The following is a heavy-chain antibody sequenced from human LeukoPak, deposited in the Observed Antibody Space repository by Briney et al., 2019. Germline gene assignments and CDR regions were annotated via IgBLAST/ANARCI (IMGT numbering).Heavy chain of an antibody. J-gene: IGHJ3*02. D-gene: IGHD3-22*01. CDR1: GFTFSDYY. CDR3: ARYYYDSSGSQGAFDI. Sequence: PGGSLGLSCAASGFTFSDYYMSWIRQAPGKGLEWVSYISSSGSTIYYADSVKGRFTISRDNAKNSLYLQMNSLRAEDTAVYYCARYYYDSSGSQGAFDIWGQGTMVTVSS. CDR2: ISSSGSTI. V-gene: IGHV3-11*04.